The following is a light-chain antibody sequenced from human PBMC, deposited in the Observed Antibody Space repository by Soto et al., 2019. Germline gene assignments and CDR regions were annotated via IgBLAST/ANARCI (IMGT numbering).Light chain of an antibody. J-gene: IGKJ1*01. CDR2: DAS. CDR3: QQRTDRPPWT. V-gene: IGKV3-11*01. Sequence: EIVLTQSPATLSLSPRERATLXCRASQSIGLAIAWYQHKPGQAPRLLIFDASQRATGIPARFRGSGSGTDFTLSISSLEPEDFAVYYCQQRTDRPPWTFGQGTKVDIK. CDR1: QSIGLA.